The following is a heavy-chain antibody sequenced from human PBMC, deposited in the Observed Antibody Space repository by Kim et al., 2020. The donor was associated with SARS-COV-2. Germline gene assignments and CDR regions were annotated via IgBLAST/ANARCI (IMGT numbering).Heavy chain of an antibody. V-gene: IGHV1-46*01. J-gene: IGHJ4*02. Sequence: SYAQKFQGRVTMTRDTSTSTVYMELSSLRAEDTAVYYCARVSSGSGSNNYWGQGTLVTVSS. D-gene: IGHD3-10*01. CDR3: ARVSSGSGSNNY.